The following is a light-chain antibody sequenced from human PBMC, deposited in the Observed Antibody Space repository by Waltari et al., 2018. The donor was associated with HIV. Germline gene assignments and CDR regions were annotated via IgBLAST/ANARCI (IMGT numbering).Light chain of an antibody. CDR1: DGDIDSDF. Sequence: QSALSQPASVSGSPGQSITISCTGTDGDIDSDFVSWYQHHPGAAPKPIIYEVFPRASGISDRLSASKSGKTASLTISGLRSEDEADYYCCSFMRGRQAFYVFGTGTKVTVL. CDR2: EVF. V-gene: IGLV2-14*01. J-gene: IGLJ1*01. CDR3: CSFMRGRQAFYV.